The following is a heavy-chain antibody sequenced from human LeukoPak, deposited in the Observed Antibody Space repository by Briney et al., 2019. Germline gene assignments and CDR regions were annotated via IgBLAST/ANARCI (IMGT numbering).Heavy chain of an antibody. CDR1: GFTFSSYA. V-gene: IGHV3-23*01. CDR3: ASHLLYSSSWYSAYYFDY. J-gene: IGHJ4*02. D-gene: IGHD6-13*01. CDR2: ISGSGGST. Sequence: QPGGSLRLSCAASGFTFSSYAMSWVRQAPGKGLDWVSPISGSGGSTYYADSVKGRFTISRDNSKNTLYLQMNSLRAEDTAVYYCASHLLYSSSWYSAYYFDYWGQGTLVTVSS.